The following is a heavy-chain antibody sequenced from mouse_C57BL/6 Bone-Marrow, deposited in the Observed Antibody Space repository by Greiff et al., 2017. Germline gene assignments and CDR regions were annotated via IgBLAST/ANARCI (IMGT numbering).Heavy chain of an antibody. CDR1: GYTFTSYW. J-gene: IGHJ4*01. D-gene: IGHD2-5*01. V-gene: IGHV1-52*01. Sequence: QVQLQQPGAELVRPGSSVKLSCKASGYTFTSYWMHWVKQRPLQGLEWIGNIDPSDSETHYNQKFKDKATLTVDQSSSTAYMQLSSLTSADSAVYYCVRARDYYNNALYAMDYWGQGTSVTVSS. CDR3: VRARDYYNNALYAMDY. CDR2: IDPSDSET.